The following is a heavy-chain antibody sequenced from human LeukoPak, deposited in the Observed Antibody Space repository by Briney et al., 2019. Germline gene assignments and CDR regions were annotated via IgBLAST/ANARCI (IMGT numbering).Heavy chain of an antibody. D-gene: IGHD2-15*01. CDR3: AIFESAATVFDY. V-gene: IGHV1-2*02. CDR2: INPNSGGT. J-gene: IGHJ4*02. CDR1: GYTFTGYY. Sequence: ASVKVSCKASGYTFTGYYMHWVRQAPGQGLEWMGWINPNSGGTNYAQKFQGRVTVTRDTSISTAYMELSRLRSDDTAVYYCAIFESAATVFDYWGQGTLVTVSS.